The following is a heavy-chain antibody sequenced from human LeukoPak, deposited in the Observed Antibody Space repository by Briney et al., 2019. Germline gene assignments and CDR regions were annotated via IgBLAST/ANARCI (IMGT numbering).Heavy chain of an antibody. D-gene: IGHD4-17*01. J-gene: IGHJ3*02. Sequence: GRSLRLSCAASGFTFSSYAMHWVRQAPGKGLEWVAVISYDGSNKYYADSVKGRFTISRDNSKNTLYLQMNSLRAEDTAVYYCARDSTVTTFVFDIWGRGTMVTVSS. CDR3: ARDSTVTTFVFDI. V-gene: IGHV3-30-3*01. CDR1: GFTFSSYA. CDR2: ISYDGSNK.